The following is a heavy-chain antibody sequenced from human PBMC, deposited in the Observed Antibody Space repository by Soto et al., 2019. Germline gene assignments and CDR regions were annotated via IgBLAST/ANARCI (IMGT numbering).Heavy chain of an antibody. CDR1: GGSITSSSYY. Sequence: SDTLSLTCAVSGGSITSSSYYWGWIRQPPGKGLEWIGSIYYSGSTYYNPSLKSRVTISVDTSKNQFSLKLSSVTAADTAVYYCATQEVGGSYVYTFDPWGQGTLVTVS. CDR2: IYYSGST. CDR3: ATQEVGGSYVYTFDP. V-gene: IGHV4-39*01. D-gene: IGHD1-26*01. J-gene: IGHJ5*02.